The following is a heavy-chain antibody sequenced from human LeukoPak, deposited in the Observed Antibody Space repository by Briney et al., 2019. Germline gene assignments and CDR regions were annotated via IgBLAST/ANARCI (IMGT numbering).Heavy chain of an antibody. CDR3: ASLSTEVGATLEDY. Sequence: SETLSLTCTVSGCSISSYYWSWIRQPAGKGLEWIGRIYTSGSTNYNPSLKSRVTMSVDTSKNQFSLKLSSVTAADTAVYYCASLSTEVGATLEDYWGQGTLVTVSS. V-gene: IGHV4-4*07. CDR2: IYTSGST. CDR1: GCSISSYY. D-gene: IGHD1-26*01. J-gene: IGHJ4*02.